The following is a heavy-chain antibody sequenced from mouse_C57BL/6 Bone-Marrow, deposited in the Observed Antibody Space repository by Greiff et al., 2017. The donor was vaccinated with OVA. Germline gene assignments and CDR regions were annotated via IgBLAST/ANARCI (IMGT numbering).Heavy chain of an antibody. D-gene: IGHD1-1*01. V-gene: IGHV1-7*01. CDR2: INPSSGYT. CDR1: GYTFTSYW. CDR3: ARVGLLLRRKSYWYFDV. J-gene: IGHJ1*03. Sequence: QGQLQQSGAELGKPGASAKLSCNASGYTFTSYWMQRGKQRSGQGLEWIGYINPSSGYTKYNQKFKDKATLTADKSSSTAYMQLSSLTYEDSAVYYCARVGLLLRRKSYWYFDVWGTGTTVTVSS.